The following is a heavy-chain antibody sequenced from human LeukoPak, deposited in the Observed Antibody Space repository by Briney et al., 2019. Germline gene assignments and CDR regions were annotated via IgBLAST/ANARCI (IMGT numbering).Heavy chain of an antibody. CDR1: GYTFTSYY. V-gene: IGHV1-18*04. D-gene: IGHD3-9*01. Sequence: ASVKVSCKASGYTFTSYYMHWVRQAPGQGLEWMGWISAYNGNTNYAQKLQGRVTMTTDTSTSTAYMELRSLRSDDTAVYYCARDREYYDILTGYSHDAFDIWGQGTMVTVSS. CDR2: ISAYNGNT. CDR3: ARDREYYDILTGYSHDAFDI. J-gene: IGHJ3*02.